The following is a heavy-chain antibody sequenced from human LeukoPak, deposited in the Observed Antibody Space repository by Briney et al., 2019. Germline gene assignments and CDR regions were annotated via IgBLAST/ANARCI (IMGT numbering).Heavy chain of an antibody. J-gene: IGHJ5*01. CDR1: GFRFSSYD. CDR2: LTRTSSAT. Sequence: GGSLRLSCVGSGFRFSSYDLNWVRQAPGRGLEWLSYLTRTSSATWYADSVKGRFTIFRDNAKSSLYLQMNSLRVEDTAVYYCATGGSEFRSYLFDFWGQGTLVNVAS. D-gene: IGHD2-15*01. CDR3: ATGGSEFRSYLFDF. V-gene: IGHV3-48*01.